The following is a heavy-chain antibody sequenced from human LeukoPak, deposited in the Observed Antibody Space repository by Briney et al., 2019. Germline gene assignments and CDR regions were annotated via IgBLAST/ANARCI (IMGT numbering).Heavy chain of an antibody. CDR2: INHSGST. J-gene: IGHJ4*02. D-gene: IGHD3-10*01. V-gene: IGHV4-34*01. Sequence: SETLSLTCAVYGGSFSGYYWSWIRQPPGKGLEWIGEINHSGSTNYNPSLKSRVTISVDTSKNQFSLKLSSVTAADTAVYYCARGAEYYYGSGSSHIDYWGQGTLVTDSS. CDR1: GGSFSGYY. CDR3: ARGAEYYYGSGSSHIDY.